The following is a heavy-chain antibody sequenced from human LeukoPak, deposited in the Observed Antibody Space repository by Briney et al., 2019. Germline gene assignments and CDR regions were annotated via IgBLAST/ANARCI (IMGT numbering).Heavy chain of an antibody. CDR3: ASGYSYGFCFDY. Sequence: SVKVSCKASGGTFSSYAISWVRQAPGQGLEWMGGIIPIFGTANYAQKFQGRVTVTADESTSTAYMELSSLRSEDTAVYYCASGYSYGFCFDYWGQGTLVTVSS. CDR1: GGTFSSYA. V-gene: IGHV1-69*13. D-gene: IGHD5-18*01. CDR2: IIPIFGTA. J-gene: IGHJ4*02.